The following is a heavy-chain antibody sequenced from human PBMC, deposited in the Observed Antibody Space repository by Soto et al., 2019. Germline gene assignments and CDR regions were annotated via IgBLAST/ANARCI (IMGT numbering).Heavy chain of an antibody. D-gene: IGHD3-16*02. CDR1: GGSISSGDYY. CDR3: AGGVTFGGVIAPRFDP. J-gene: IGHJ5*02. Sequence: PSETLSLTCTVSGGSISSGDYYWSWIRQHPGKDLEWIGYIHNSGTTYYIPPLKSRVTMSVDTSKNQLSLKVTSVTAADTAVYYCAGGVTFGGVIAPRFDPWGQGTLVTVSS. V-gene: IGHV4-31*03. CDR2: IHNSGTT.